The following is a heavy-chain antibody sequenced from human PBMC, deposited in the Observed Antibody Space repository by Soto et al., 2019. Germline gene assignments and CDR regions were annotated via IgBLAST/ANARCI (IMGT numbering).Heavy chain of an antibody. CDR1: GFTFSSYG. Sequence: QVQLVESGGGVVQPGRSLRLSCAASGFTFSSYGMHWVRQAPGKGLEWVAVISYDGSNKYYADSVKGRFTISRDNSKNTLYLQMNSLRAEDTAVYYCAKDHSDIVLVPAAPGDYYYYGMDVWGQGTTVTVSS. CDR3: AKDHSDIVLVPAAPGDYYYYGMDV. CDR2: ISYDGSNK. D-gene: IGHD2-2*01. J-gene: IGHJ6*02. V-gene: IGHV3-30*18.